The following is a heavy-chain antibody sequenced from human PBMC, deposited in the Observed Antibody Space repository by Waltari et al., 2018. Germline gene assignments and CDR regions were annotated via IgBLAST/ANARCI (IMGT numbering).Heavy chain of an antibody. CDR1: GYTFTGYY. V-gene: IGHV1-2*07. J-gene: IGHJ4*02. CDR3: AREEDNYDASTELDY. D-gene: IGHD3-22*01. Sequence: QVQLVQSGAEVGKPGASVTVSCTASGYTFTGYYVHGVRRAPGQGLGWVGGIDPKRGDKKYAYKFQGRVTMTRDTSIRAAYMELSGLRSDDTAVYYCAREEDNYDASTELDYWGQGTLVTVSS. CDR2: IDPKRGDK.